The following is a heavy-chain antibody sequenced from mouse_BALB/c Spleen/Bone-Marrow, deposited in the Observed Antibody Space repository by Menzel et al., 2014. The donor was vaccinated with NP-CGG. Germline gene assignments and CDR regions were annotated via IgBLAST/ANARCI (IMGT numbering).Heavy chain of an antibody. J-gene: IGHJ4*01. Sequence: DVKLVESGGGLVQPGGSLKLSCAASGFDSSGYWMSWVRQAPGKGLEWIGEINPDSSTINYTPSLKDKFIISRDNAKNTLYLQMSKVRSEDEALYYCARLGYYGTMDYWGQGTSVTVSS. CDR3: ARLGYYGTMDY. CDR1: GFDSSGYW. D-gene: IGHD1-1*01. V-gene: IGHV4-1*02. CDR2: INPDSSTI.